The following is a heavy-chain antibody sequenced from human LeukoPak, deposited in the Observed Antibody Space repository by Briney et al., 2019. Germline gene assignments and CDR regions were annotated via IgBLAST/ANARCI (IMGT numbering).Heavy chain of an antibody. CDR2: ISYDGSNK. J-gene: IGHJ5*02. CDR3: ARVKQQLVTTNLNWFDP. D-gene: IGHD6-13*01. Sequence: GGSLRLSCAASGFTFSSYAMHWVRQAPGKGLEWVAVISYDGSNKYYVDSVKGRFTISRDNSKNTLYLQMNSLRAEDTAVYYCARVKQQLVTTNLNWFDPWGQGTLVTVSP. V-gene: IGHV3-30-3*01. CDR1: GFTFSSYA.